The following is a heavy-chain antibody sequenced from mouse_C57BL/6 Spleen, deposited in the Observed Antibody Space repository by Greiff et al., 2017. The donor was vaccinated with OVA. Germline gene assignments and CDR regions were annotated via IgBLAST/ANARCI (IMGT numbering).Heavy chain of an antibody. Sequence: EVKLMESEGGLVQPGSSMKLSCTASGFTFSDYYMAWVRQVPEKGLEWVANINYDGSSTYYLESLKSRFIISRDNAKNILYLQMISLKSEDTATYYCARDRGLPYFDYWGQGTTLTVSS. D-gene: IGHD2-4*01. CDR1: GFTFSDYY. CDR2: INYDGSST. V-gene: IGHV5-16*01. J-gene: IGHJ2*01. CDR3: ARDRGLPYFDY.